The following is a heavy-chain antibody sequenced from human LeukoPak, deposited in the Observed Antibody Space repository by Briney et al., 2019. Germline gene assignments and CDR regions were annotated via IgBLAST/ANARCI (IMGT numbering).Heavy chain of an antibody. V-gene: IGHV3-9*01. CDR3: AKVRNKWEPLGVDAFDI. D-gene: IGHD1-26*01. CDR1: GGSFSGYY. Sequence: LSLTCAVYGGSFSGYYWSWIRQPPGKGLEWVSGISWNSGSIGYADSVKGRFTISRDNAKNSLYLQMNSLRAEDTALYYCAKVRNKWEPLGVDAFDIWGQGTMVTVSS. J-gene: IGHJ3*02. CDR2: ISWNSGSI.